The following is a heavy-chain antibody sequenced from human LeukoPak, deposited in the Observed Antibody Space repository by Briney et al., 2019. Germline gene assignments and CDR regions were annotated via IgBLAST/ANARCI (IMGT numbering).Heavy chain of an antibody. CDR1: GGTFSSYA. CDR3: ASYYDSSGYYYS. J-gene: IGHJ4*02. D-gene: IGHD3-22*01. V-gene: IGHV1-69*13. CDR2: IIPIFGTA. Sequence: SVKVSCKASGGTFSSYAISWVRQAPGQGLEWMGGIIPIFGTANYAQKFQGRVTITADESTSTAYMELSSLRSEDTAVYYCASYYDSSGYYYSWGQGTLVTVFS.